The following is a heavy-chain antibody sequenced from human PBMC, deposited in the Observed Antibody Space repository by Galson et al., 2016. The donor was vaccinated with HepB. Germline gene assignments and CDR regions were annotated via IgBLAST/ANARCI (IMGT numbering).Heavy chain of an antibody. Sequence: QSGAEVKKPGESLKISCKGSGYLFTSYWIGWVRQMPGKGLEWMGIIYPHDSDTRYSPAFEGQVTISVDKSISTAYLQWSSLKASDTAMHYCARGMATISPFDDWGQGSLVTVSS. J-gene: IGHJ4*02. CDR1: GYLFTSYW. V-gene: IGHV5-51*01. CDR3: ARGMATISPFDD. D-gene: IGHD5-24*01. CDR2: IYPHDSDT.